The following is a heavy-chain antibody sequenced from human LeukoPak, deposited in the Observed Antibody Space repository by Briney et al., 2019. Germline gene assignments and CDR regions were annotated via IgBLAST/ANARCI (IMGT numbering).Heavy chain of an antibody. CDR2: ISSSSSTI. CDR3: ARSDQYDILTGYYIPFDY. CDR1: GFTFSSYS. J-gene: IGHJ4*02. V-gene: IGHV3-48*02. D-gene: IGHD3-9*01. Sequence: PGGSLRLSCAASGFTFSSYSMNWVRQAPGKGLEWVSYISSSSSTIYYADSVKGRFTISRDNAKNSLYLQMNSLRDEDTAVYYCARSDQYDILTGYYIPFDYWGQGTLVTVSS.